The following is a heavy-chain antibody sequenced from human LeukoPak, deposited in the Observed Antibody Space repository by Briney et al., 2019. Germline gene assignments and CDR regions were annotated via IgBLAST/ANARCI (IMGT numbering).Heavy chain of an antibody. J-gene: IGHJ4*02. Sequence: SVKVSCKASGGTFSSYDISWVRQAPGQGLEWMGGIMPMFGKTNYAQKFQGRVTTTADKATSTAYMELSSLRSEDTAVYYCAGGRTDIVVVPATLRDYYFDYWGQGTLVTVSS. D-gene: IGHD2-2*01. CDR3: AGGRTDIVVVPATLRDYYFDY. CDR2: IMPMFGKT. V-gene: IGHV1-69*06. CDR1: GGTFSSYD.